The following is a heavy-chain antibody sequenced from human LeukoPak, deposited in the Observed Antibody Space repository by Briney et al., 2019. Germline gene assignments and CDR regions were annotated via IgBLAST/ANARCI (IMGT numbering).Heavy chain of an antibody. Sequence: PGRSLRLSCAASGFTFSNYAMSWVRQAPGKGLEWVSTISGSGGSTFYPDSVKGRFTISRDNSKNTLYLQMNSLRAEDTAVYYCAKDQASSGFYFHYWGQGTLVTVSS. CDR2: ISGSGGST. V-gene: IGHV3-23*01. CDR3: AKDQASSGFYFHY. J-gene: IGHJ4*02. CDR1: GFTFSNYA. D-gene: IGHD3-22*01.